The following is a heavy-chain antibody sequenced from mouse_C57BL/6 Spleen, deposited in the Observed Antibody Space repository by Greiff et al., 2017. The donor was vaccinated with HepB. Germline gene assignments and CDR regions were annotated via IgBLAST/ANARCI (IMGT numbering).Heavy chain of an antibody. CDR2: ISDGGSYT. CDR1: GFTFSSYA. CDR3: ARDRRAWAMDY. J-gene: IGHJ4*01. Sequence: EVQLVESGGGLVKPGGSLKLSCAASGFTFSSYAMSWVRQTPEKRLEWVATISDGGSYTYYPDNVKGRFTISRDNAKNNLYLQMSHLKSEDTAMYYCARDRRAWAMDYWGQGTSVTVSS. D-gene: IGHD3-1*01. V-gene: IGHV5-4*01.